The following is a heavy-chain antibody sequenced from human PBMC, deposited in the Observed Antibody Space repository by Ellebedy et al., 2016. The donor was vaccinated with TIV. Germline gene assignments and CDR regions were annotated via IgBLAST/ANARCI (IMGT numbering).Heavy chain of an antibody. CDR3: ARDLDKSSGWYGGAAY. CDR2: ISYDGSSK. D-gene: IGHD6-19*01. CDR1: GFTFTSYA. Sequence: PGGSLRLSCAASGFTFTSYAMHWVRQAPGKGLEWVAVISYDGSSKYYADSVKCRFTISRDNSMTTLYLEMNSLRAEDTAVYYCARDLDKSSGWYGGAAYWGQGTLVTVSS. J-gene: IGHJ4*02. V-gene: IGHV3-30-3*01.